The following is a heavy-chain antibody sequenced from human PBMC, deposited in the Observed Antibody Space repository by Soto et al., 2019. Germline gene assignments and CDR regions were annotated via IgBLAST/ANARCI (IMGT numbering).Heavy chain of an antibody. J-gene: IGHJ4*02. CDR3: TTVDVVVAGGSY. V-gene: IGHV3-15*01. D-gene: IGHD2-15*01. CDR2: IKSKTDGGTT. Sequence: EVQLVESGGGLVKPGGSLRLSCTASGFTFSNAWMSWVRQAPGKGLEWVGRIKSKTDGGTTDYAAPVKGRFTISRDDSKNTLYLQMNSLKTEDTAVYYCTTVDVVVAGGSYWGQGTLVTVSS. CDR1: GFTFSNAW.